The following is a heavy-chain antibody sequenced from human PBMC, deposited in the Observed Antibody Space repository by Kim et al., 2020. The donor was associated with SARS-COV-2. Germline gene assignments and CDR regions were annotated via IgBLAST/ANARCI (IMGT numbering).Heavy chain of an antibody. Sequence: GGSLRLSCAASGFTFSSYGMHWVRQAPGKGLEWVAVISYDGSKKYYADSVKGRFTISRDNSKNTLYLQMNSLRAEDTAVYYCAKDGSSGWAYYYYGMDVWGQGTTVTVSS. CDR2: ISYDGSKK. V-gene: IGHV3-30*18. J-gene: IGHJ6*02. CDR1: GFTFSSYG. CDR3: AKDGSSGWAYYYYGMDV. D-gene: IGHD6-19*01.